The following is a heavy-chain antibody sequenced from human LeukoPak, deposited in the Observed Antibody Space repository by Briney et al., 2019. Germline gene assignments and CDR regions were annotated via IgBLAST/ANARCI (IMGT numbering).Heavy chain of an antibody. CDR1: GFAFSSNA. CDR2: ISGSGSVQ. D-gene: IGHD6-13*01. V-gene: IGHV3-48*01. Sequence: GGSLRLSCAASGFAFSSNAMTWVRQAPGKGLEWLSYISGSGSVQYYADSVKGRVTISRDNSKNTLYLQMNSLRTEDTAVYYCARGYSSSWYYFDYWGQGTLVTVSS. CDR3: ARGYSSSWYYFDY. J-gene: IGHJ4*02.